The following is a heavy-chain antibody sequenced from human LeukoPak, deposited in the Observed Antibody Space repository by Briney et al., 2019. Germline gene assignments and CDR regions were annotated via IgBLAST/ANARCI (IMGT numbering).Heavy chain of an antibody. Sequence: PGGSLRLSCAASGFTFSSYEMNWVRQAPGKGLEWVSYISSSGSTIYYADSVKGRFTISRDNAKNSLYLQMNSLRAEDTAVYYCARDMAGYYDILTGYYSMVFDPWGQGTLVTVSS. V-gene: IGHV3-48*03. J-gene: IGHJ5*02. CDR3: ARDMAGYYDILTGYYSMVFDP. CDR1: GFTFSSYE. CDR2: ISSSGSTI. D-gene: IGHD3-9*01.